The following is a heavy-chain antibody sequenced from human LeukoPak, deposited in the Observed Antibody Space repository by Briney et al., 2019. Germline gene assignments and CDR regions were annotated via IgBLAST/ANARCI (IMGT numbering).Heavy chain of an antibody. D-gene: IGHD6-19*01. V-gene: IGHV4-59*01. CDR1: RGSLSSYY. Sequence: SETLSLTCTVSRGSLSSYYWSWIRQPPGRGLEWIAYIYYGGSTNYNPSLKSRVTISVDTSKNQFSLKLSSVTAADTAVYYCARWYSSGWYWFDPWGQGTLVTVSS. CDR2: IYYGGST. J-gene: IGHJ5*02. CDR3: ARWYSSGWYWFDP.